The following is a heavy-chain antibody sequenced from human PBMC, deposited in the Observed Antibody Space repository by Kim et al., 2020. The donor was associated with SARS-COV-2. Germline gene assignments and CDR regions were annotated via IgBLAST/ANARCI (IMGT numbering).Heavy chain of an antibody. J-gene: IGHJ4*02. CDR3: ARSNPFDY. CDR1: GGSFSGYY. D-gene: IGHD7-27*01. Sequence: SETLSLTCAVYGGSFSGYYWSWIRQPPGKGLEWIGEINHSGSTNYNPSLKSRVTISVDTSKNQFSLKLSSVTAADTAVYYCARSNPFDYWGQGTLVTVSS. V-gene: IGHV4-34*01. CDR2: INHSGST.